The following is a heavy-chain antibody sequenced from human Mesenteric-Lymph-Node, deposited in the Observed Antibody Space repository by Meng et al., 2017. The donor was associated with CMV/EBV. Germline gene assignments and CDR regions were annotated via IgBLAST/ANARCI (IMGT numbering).Heavy chain of an antibody. J-gene: IGHJ4*02. CDR1: GGSISSSS. CDR3: AIIPRSVPY. V-gene: IGHV3-21*06. D-gene: IGHD5/OR15-5a*01. CDR2: ISSSSNYI. Sequence: LSLTCTVSGGSISSSSHYWGWIRQPPGKGLEWISSISSSSNYIYYSDSVRGRFTVSRDNAKNSLYLEMNSLRAEDTAVYYCAIIPRSVPYWGQGTLVTVSS.